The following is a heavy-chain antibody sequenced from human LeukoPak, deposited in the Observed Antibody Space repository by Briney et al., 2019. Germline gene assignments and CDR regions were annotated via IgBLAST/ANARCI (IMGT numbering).Heavy chain of an antibody. D-gene: IGHD3-3*01. CDR1: GFTFSSYA. CDR2: ISGSGGST. J-gene: IGHJ3*02. V-gene: IGHV3-23*01. Sequence: RGSLRLSCAASGFTFSSYAMSWVRQAPGKGLEWVSAISGSGGSTYYADSVKGRFTISRDNSKNTLYLQMNSLRAEDTAVYYCAKGPYYDFWSGYLNAFDIWGQGTMVTVSS. CDR3: AKGPYYDFWSGYLNAFDI.